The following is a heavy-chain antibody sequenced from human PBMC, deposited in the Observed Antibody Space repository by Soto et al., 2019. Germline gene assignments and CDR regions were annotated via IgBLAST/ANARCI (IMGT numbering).Heavy chain of an antibody. CDR3: ARQRASYYDFLGDAFDI. J-gene: IGHJ3*02. V-gene: IGHV3-21*01. D-gene: IGHD3-3*01. CDR1: GFTFSSYS. Sequence: GGSLRLSCAASGFTFSSYSMNWVRQAPGKGLEWVSSISSSSSYIYYADSVKGRFTISRDNAKNSLYLQMNSLRAEDTAVYYCARQRASYYDFLGDAFDIWGQGTMVTVSS. CDR2: ISSSSSYI.